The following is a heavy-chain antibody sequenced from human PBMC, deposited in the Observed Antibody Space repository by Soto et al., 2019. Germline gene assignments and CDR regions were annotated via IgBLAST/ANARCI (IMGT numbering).Heavy chain of an antibody. CDR2: ISSNGGST. J-gene: IGHJ4*02. V-gene: IGHV3-64*01. CDR1: GFTFSSYA. Sequence: VQLVESGGGLVQPGGSLRLSCAASGFTFSSYAMHWVRQAPGKGLEYVSAISSNGGSTYYANSVKGRFTISRDNSKNTLYLQMGSLRAEDMAVYYCARDTQGYFDYWGQGTLVTVSS. CDR3: ARDTQGYFDY.